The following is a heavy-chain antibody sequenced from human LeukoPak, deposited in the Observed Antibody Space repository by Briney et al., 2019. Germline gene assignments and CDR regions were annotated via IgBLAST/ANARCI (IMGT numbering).Heavy chain of an antibody. Sequence: SETLSLTCTVSGGSVSSSAYYWGWIRQPPEKGLEWIGDIYYSGSTYYNPSLKSRVTISIDTSKNQFSLKLSSVTAADTAVYYCARGVNRPRDILTGYTRRYYFDYWGQGTLVTASS. CDR2: IYYSGST. V-gene: IGHV4-39*07. D-gene: IGHD3-9*01. CDR3: ARGVNRPRDILTGYTRRYYFDY. J-gene: IGHJ4*02. CDR1: GGSVSSSAYY.